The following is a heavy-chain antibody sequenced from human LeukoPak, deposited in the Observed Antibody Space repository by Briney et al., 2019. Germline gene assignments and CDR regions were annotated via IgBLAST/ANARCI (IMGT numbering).Heavy chain of an antibody. D-gene: IGHD5-18*01. J-gene: IGHJ4*02. V-gene: IGHV4-31*03. Sequence: PSETLSLTCTVSGGSISSGGYYWSWIRQHPGKGLEWIGYIYYSGSTYYNPSLKSRVTISVGTSKNQFSLKLSSVTAADTAVYYCASPPIANTAADYWGQGTLVTVSS. CDR1: GGSISSGGYY. CDR2: IYYSGST. CDR3: ASPPIANTAADY.